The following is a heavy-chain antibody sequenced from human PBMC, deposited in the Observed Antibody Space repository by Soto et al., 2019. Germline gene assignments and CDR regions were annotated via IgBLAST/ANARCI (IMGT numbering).Heavy chain of an antibody. CDR2: ISHSGSR. J-gene: IGHJ4*02. CDR3: ARGLAYDRPITVAEPFDS. V-gene: IGHV4-34*02. D-gene: IGHD6-19*01. Sequence: QVQLQQWGAGLLKASETLSLTCVVSGGSFSGYFWTWIRQSPGRGLEWIGEISHSGSRNYNPAFQSRVIISVDSSKNHVSLNLSSVTAADSATYFCARGLAYDRPITVAEPFDSWGQGTLGTVSS. CDR1: GGSFSGYF.